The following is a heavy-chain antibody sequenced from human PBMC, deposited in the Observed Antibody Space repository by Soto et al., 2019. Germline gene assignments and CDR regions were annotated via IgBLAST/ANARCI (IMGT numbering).Heavy chain of an antibody. V-gene: IGHV4-59*08. CDR1: GGSISSYY. D-gene: IGHD6-13*01. Sequence: QVQLQESGPGLVKPSETLSLTCTVSGGSISSYYWSWIRQPPGKGLEWIGYIYYSGSTNYNPSLKSLVTISVDTSKNQFSLKLSSVTAADTAVDYCARQGLAGAASRWGQGTLVTVSS. J-gene: IGHJ4*02. CDR3: ARQGLAGAASR. CDR2: IYYSGST.